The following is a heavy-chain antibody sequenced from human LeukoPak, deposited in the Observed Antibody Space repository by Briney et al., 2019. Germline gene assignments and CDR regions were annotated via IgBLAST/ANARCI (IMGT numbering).Heavy chain of an antibody. J-gene: IGHJ5*02. Sequence: PSETLSLTCTVSGGSINNGAYCWSWIRQPAGKGLEWIGRIYTSGSTNYNPSLKSRVSISVDTSKNQFSLKLSSVTAADTAVYYCARVRFGGKNWFDPGGQGTLVTVSS. CDR3: ARVRFGGKNWFDP. D-gene: IGHD3-10*01. V-gene: IGHV4-61*02. CDR2: IYTSGST. CDR1: GGSINNGAYC.